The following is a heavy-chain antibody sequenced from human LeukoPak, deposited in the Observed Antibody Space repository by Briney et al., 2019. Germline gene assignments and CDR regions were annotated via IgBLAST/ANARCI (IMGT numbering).Heavy chain of an antibody. J-gene: IGHJ4*02. V-gene: IGHV1-69*04. D-gene: IGHD2-2*01. Sequence: SVKVSCKASGGTFSSYAVSWVRQAPGQGLEWMGRIIPILGIANYAQKFQGRVTITADKSTSTAYMELSSLRSEDTAVYYCARDEAGDCSSTSCSLGYWGQGTLVTVSS. CDR1: GGTFSSYA. CDR2: IIPILGIA. CDR3: ARDEAGDCSSTSCSLGY.